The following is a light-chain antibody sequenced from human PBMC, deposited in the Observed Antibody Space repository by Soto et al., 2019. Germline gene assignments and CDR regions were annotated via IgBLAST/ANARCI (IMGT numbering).Light chain of an antibody. CDR1: QSVSSN. J-gene: IGKJ1*01. V-gene: IGKV3-15*01. Sequence: EMVMTQSPATLSVSPGERATLSCRASQSVSSNLAWYQQKPGQAPRLLMYGASTRATGVPVRFSGGGYGTEFTLTISSLQSEDFAVYYCQQHNKWPPWTFGQGTKVEVK. CDR3: QQHNKWPPWT. CDR2: GAS.